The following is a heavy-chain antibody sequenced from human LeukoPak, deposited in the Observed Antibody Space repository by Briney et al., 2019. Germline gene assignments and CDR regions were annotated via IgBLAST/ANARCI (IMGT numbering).Heavy chain of an antibody. CDR3: ARAGYDTSGFWYFDL. D-gene: IGHD3-22*01. CDR1: GGSISNYY. CDR2: MYYSGST. Sequence: TSSETLSLTCSVSGGSISNYYWSWIRQPPGKGLEWIGSMYYSGSTNYNPSLKSRATISEDTSKKQFSLKLSPVTAADTAVYYCARAGYDTSGFWYFDLWGRGTLVTVSS. J-gene: IGHJ2*01. V-gene: IGHV4-59*01.